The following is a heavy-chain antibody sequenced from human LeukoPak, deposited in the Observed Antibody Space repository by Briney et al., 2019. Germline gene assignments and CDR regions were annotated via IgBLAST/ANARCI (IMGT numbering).Heavy chain of an antibody. D-gene: IGHD3-22*01. CDR3: ATDCRYYYDSSGYYYCV. J-gene: IGHJ4*02. CDR1: GYTLTELS. Sequence: ASVKVSCKVSGYTLTELSMHWVRQAPGKGLEWMGGFDPEDGETIYAQKFQGRVTMTEDTSTDTAYMELSSLRSEDTAMYYCATDCRYYYDSSGYYYCVWGQGTLVTVSS. CDR2: FDPEDGET. V-gene: IGHV1-24*01.